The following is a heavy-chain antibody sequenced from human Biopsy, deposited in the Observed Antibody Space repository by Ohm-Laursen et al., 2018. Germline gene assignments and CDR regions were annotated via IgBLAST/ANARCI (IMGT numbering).Heavy chain of an antibody. CDR1: GYTFTNYN. V-gene: IGHV1-8*01. D-gene: IGHD3-22*01. CDR2: MNPNSGNT. Sequence: ASVKVSCKVSGYTFTNYNVNWVRQATGQGLEWMGWMNPNSGNTGYAQKFQGRVTMTRNTSISTAYMELSNLTSVDTAVYYCARDFNYDGGGSFNFDYWGQGTLVTVSS. CDR3: ARDFNYDGGGSFNFDY. J-gene: IGHJ4*02.